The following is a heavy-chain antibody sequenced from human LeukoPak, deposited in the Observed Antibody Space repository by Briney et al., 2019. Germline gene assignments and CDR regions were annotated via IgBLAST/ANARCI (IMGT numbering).Heavy chain of an antibody. CDR2: ISSSGSTI. V-gene: IGHV3-48*03. CDR1: GFTFSSYE. CDR3: ARDLGDIVATMIFDY. D-gene: IGHD5-12*01. Sequence: GGSLRLSCAASGFTFSSYEMNWVRQAPGKGLEWVSYISSSGSTIYYADSVKGRFTISRDNAKNSLYLQMNSLRAEDTAVYYCARDLGDIVATMIFDYWGQGTWSPSPQ. J-gene: IGHJ4*02.